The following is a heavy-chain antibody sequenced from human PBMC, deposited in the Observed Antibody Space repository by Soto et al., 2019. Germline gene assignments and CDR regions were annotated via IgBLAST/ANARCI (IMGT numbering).Heavy chain of an antibody. D-gene: IGHD3-3*01. V-gene: IGHV3-23*01. CDR2: ISGSGGST. CDR1: RFTFSSYA. CDR3: AVRPRFLEFHRFDP. Sequence: EVQLLESGGGLVQPGGSLRLSCAASRFTFSSYAMSWVRQAPGKGLEWVSAISGSGGSTYYADSVKGRFTISRDKSKNPLYLRLNSMRAADTPVYYCAVRPRFLEFHRFDPWGQGTLVTVSS. J-gene: IGHJ5*02.